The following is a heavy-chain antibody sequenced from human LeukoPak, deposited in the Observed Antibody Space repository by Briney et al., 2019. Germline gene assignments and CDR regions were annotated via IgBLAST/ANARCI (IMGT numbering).Heavy chain of an antibody. V-gene: IGHV4-59*01. J-gene: IGHJ4*02. CDR3: ARDSSGWSPLFDY. D-gene: IGHD6-19*01. CDR1: GDSISSYY. CDR2: IYYSGST. Sequence: PSETLSLTCTVSGDSISSYYWSWIRQPPGKGLEWIGYIYYSGSTNYNPSLKSRVTISIDTSKNRFSLRLSSVTAADTAVYYCARDSSGWSPLFDYWGQGTLVTVSS.